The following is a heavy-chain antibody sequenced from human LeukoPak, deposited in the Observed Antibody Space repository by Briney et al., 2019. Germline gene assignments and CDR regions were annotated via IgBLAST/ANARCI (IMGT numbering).Heavy chain of an antibody. V-gene: IGHV3-21*01. CDR3: ARDYDSSGYYDY. D-gene: IGHD3-22*01. CDR1: GFTFSSYT. Sequence: PGGSLRLSCAASGFTFSSYTMNWVRQAPGKGLEWVSSISSSSSYIYYADSVKGRFTISRDNAKKSLYLQMNSLRAEDTAVYYCARDYDSSGYYDYWGQGTPVTVSS. J-gene: IGHJ4*02. CDR2: ISSSSSYI.